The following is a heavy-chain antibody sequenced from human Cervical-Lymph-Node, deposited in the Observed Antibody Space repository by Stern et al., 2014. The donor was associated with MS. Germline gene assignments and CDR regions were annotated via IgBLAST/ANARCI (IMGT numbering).Heavy chain of an antibody. CDR3: ARQRYFDY. J-gene: IGHJ4*02. V-gene: IGHV5-51*01. Sequence: EVQLVESGPEVKRPAPPLNISCPASGHTFTSYWIRWVRQTPGQGLEWIALIFPGGSDIRYRPSFQGQVTISADKSSSTAYWQGNNLKASDTAIYYCARQRYFDYWGQGTLVTVSS. CDR2: IFPGGSDI. CDR1: GHTFTSYW.